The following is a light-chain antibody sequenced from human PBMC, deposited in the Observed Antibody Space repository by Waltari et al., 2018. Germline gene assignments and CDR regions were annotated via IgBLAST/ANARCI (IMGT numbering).Light chain of an antibody. CDR3: QQGNNFLT. J-gene: IGKJ4*01. Sequence: DIQMTQSPSFVSASVGDTVTISCRADRGISSWLAWYHLQPGKAPKLLIYAASRLQSGVPSRFSGSGSERDFTLTISSLQPEDTGTYFCQQGNNFLTFGGGTKVEV. CDR1: RGISSW. CDR2: AAS. V-gene: IGKV1-12*01.